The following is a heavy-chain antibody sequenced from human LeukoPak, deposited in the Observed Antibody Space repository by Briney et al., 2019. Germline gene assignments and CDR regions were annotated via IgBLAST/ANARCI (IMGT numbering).Heavy chain of an antibody. J-gene: IGHJ4*02. CDR3: ARGGDIVATTNYFDY. CDR1: GFXFSSYN. Sequence: GGSLRLSCAASGFXFSSYNINWVRQAPGKGLEWVSSIISSSSYIYYADSVKGRFTISRDNAKNSLYLQMNSLRAEDTDVYYCARGGDIVATTNYFDYWGQGTLVTVSS. CDR2: IISSSSYI. D-gene: IGHD5-12*01. V-gene: IGHV3-21*04.